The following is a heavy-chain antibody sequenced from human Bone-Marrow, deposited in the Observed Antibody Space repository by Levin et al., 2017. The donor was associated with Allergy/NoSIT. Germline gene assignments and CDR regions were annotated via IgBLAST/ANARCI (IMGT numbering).Heavy chain of an antibody. D-gene: IGHD3-10*01. CDR3: ARAGGSGPIGHYYGMDV. CDR1: GYSFTSYE. V-gene: IGHV1-8*01. J-gene: IGHJ6*02. Sequence: GGSLRLSCKASGYSFTSYEINWVRHVTGQGPEWLGWMNPNTGATGYAQKFQGRVTMTRNISINTAYMELSSLRFEDTALYFCARAGGSGPIGHYYGMDVWGQGTTVAVSS. CDR2: MNPNTGAT.